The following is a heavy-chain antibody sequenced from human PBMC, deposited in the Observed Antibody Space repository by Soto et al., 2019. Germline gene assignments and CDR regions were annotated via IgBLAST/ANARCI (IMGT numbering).Heavy chain of an antibody. D-gene: IGHD6-6*01. CDR3: ARDRPTSSIRARDYYSAMDV. J-gene: IGHJ6*02. CDR1: GYSFITYG. CDR2: ISTYNGNT. V-gene: IGHV1-18*01. Sequence: QVQLVQSGAEVKKPGASVKVSCKASGYSFITYGISWVRQAPGQGLEWMGWISTYNGNTKYAQKLQGRVTMTTDTSTTTGYMELRSLRSDDTAVYYCARDRPTSSIRARDYYSAMDVWGQGTTVTVSS.